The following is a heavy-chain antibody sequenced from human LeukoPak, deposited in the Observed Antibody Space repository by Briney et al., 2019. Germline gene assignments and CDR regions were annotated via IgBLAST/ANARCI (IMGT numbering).Heavy chain of an antibody. Sequence: GTSVKVSCKASGFTFTRSAMQWVRQARGQRLEWIGWIVVGSGNTNYAQKFQERVTITRDMSTSTAHMELSSLRSEDTAVYYCTALYNSGAGSYSPIDYWGQGTLVTVSS. V-gene: IGHV1-58*02. CDR1: GFTFTRSA. D-gene: IGHD3-10*01. CDR2: IVVGSGNT. CDR3: TALYNSGAGSYSPIDY. J-gene: IGHJ4*02.